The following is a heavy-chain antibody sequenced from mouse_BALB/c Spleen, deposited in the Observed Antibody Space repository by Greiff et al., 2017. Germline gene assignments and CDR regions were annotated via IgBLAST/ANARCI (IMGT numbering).Heavy chain of an antibody. D-gene: IGHD2-14*01. CDR1: GYTFTSYY. CDR2: IYPGDGST. J-gene: IGHJ4*01. V-gene: IGHV1S56*01. Sequence: VQLQESGPELVKPGASVKMSCKASGYTFTSYYIHWVKQRPGQGLEWIGWIYPGDGSTKYNEKFKGETTLTADKSSSTAYMLLSSLTSEDSAIYFCAREGYRSSMDYWGQGTSVTVSS. CDR3: AREGYRSSMDY.